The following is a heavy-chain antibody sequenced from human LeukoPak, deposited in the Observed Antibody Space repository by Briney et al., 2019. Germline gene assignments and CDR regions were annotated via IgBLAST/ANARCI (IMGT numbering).Heavy chain of an antibody. V-gene: IGHV3-74*01. CDR1: GFTFSGYW. CDR3: ARHAAAGKREHFDY. J-gene: IGHJ4*02. D-gene: IGHD6-13*01. Sequence: GGSLRLSCAASGFTFSGYWMHWVRQAPGKGLVWVSRVNSDGGSTTYGDSVKGRFTISRDNAKNTLYLQMNSLRAEDTAVYYCARHAAAGKREHFDYWGQGTLVTVSS. CDR2: VNSDGGST.